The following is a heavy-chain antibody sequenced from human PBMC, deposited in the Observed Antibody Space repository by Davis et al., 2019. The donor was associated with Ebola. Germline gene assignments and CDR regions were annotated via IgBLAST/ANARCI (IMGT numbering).Heavy chain of an antibody. Sequence: SVKVSCKASGGTFSSYAISWVRQAPGQGLEWMGGIIPIFGTANYAQKFQGRVTITADKSTSTAYMELSSLRSDDTAVYYCARGDYYGSGSVRHWFDPWGQGTLVTVSS. CDR2: IIPIFGTA. CDR1: GGTFSSYA. CDR3: ARGDYYGSGSVRHWFDP. D-gene: IGHD3-10*01. J-gene: IGHJ5*02. V-gene: IGHV1-69*06.